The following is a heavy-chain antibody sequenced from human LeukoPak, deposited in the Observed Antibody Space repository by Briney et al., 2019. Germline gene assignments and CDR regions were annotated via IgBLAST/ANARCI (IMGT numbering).Heavy chain of an antibody. V-gene: IGHV3-30-3*02. CDR3: AKTKVGTGLDALDI. J-gene: IGHJ3*02. CDR2: ILYYGSNK. CDR1: GFTFSNYA. D-gene: IGHD2-21*02. Sequence: GGSLRLSCAASGFTFSNYAMHWVRQAAGKGLEWVAVILYYGSNKFYADSVKGRFTISRDNSKNTLYLQMDSLRAEDTAVYYCAKTKVGTGLDALDIWGQGTMVTVSS.